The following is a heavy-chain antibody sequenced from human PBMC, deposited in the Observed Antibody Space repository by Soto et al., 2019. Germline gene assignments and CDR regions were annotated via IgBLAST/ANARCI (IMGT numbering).Heavy chain of an antibody. CDR2: VHTSGSS. Sequence: QVQLRESGPGLVKPSETLSLTCNVSGGSISPHYVNWIRQPAGKGLEWIGRVHTSGSSDYSPSLRSRVTMSVDTSKKQISLKLNSVTAADADVYYCARDVYTSGWNYDYWGQGILATVSS. J-gene: IGHJ4*02. CDR1: GGSISPHY. CDR3: ARDVYTSGWNYDY. D-gene: IGHD6-19*01. V-gene: IGHV4-4*07.